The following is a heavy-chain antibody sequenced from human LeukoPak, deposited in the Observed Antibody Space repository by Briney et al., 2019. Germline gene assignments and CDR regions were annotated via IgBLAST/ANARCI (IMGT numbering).Heavy chain of an antibody. D-gene: IGHD6-19*01. V-gene: IGHV4-39*01. CDR1: GGSISSSSYY. J-gene: IGHJ6*03. Sequence: SETLSLTCTVSGGSISSSSYYWGWIRQPPGKGLEWIGSIYYSGSTYYNPSLKSRVSISVDTSKNWFSLKLSSVTAADTAVYYCARLYSSGWGGYYYYYMDVWGKGTTVTISS. CDR3: ARLYSSGWGGYYYYYMDV. CDR2: IYYSGST.